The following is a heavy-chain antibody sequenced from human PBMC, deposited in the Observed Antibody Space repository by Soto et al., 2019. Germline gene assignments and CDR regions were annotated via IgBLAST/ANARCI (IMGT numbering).Heavy chain of an antibody. J-gene: IGHJ5*02. CDR1: GYTFTSYG. D-gene: IGHD2-21*01. CDR2: ISAYNGNT. CDR3: ARDLRAYSPRSQGFDP. V-gene: IGHV1-18*04. Sequence: QVQLVQSGAEVKKPGASVKVSCKASGYTFTSYGISWVRQAPGQGLEWMGWISAYNGNTNYAQKLQGRVTMTTDTSTSTAYMALRSLRSDDTAVYYCARDLRAYSPRSQGFDPWGQGTLVTVSS.